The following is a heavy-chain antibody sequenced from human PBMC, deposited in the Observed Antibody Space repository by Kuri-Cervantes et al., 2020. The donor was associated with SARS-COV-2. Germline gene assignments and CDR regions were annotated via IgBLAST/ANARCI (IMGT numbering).Heavy chain of an antibody. Sequence: SQTPSLTCAVYGGSFSGYYWSWIRQPPGKGLEWIGEINHSGSTNYNPSLKSRVTISVDTSKNQFSLKLSSVTAADTAVYYCARDVLFGYNSFDPWGQGTRVTVSS. CDR1: GGSFSGYY. CDR2: INHSGST. CDR3: ARDVLFGYNSFDP. J-gene: IGHJ5*02. V-gene: IGHV4-34*01. D-gene: IGHD2-21*01.